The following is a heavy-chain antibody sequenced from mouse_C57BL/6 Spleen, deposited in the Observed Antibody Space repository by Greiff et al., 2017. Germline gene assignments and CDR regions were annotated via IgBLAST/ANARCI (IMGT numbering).Heavy chain of an antibody. D-gene: IGHD1-1*01. J-gene: IGHJ4*01. V-gene: IGHV14-1*01. CDR1: GFNIKDYY. Sequence: EVKLMESGAELVRPGASVKLSCTASGFNIKDYYMHWVKQRPEQGLEWIGRIDPEDGDTEYAPKFPGKATLTADTSSNAAYLQLSSLTSEDTAVYYCTTWGVVATPYAMDYWGQGTSVTVSS. CDR2: IDPEDGDT. CDR3: TTWGVVATPYAMDY.